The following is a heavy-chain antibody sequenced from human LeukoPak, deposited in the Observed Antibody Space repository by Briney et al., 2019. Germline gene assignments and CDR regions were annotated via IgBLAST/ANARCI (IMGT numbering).Heavy chain of an antibody. Sequence: PSETLSLTCTVSGGSISSYYWSWIRQPPGKGLEWIGYIYYSGSTNYNPSLKSRVTISVDTSKNQFSLKLSSVTAADTAVYYCARAYPLPYSSGWSQWGHYYGMDVWGQGTTVTVSS. CDR3: ARAYPLPYSSGWSQWGHYYGMDV. CDR2: IYYSGST. CDR1: GGSISSYY. V-gene: IGHV4-59*01. D-gene: IGHD6-19*01. J-gene: IGHJ6*02.